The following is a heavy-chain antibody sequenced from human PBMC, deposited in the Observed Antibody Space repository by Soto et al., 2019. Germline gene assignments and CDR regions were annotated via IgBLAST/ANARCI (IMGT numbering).Heavy chain of an antibody. V-gene: IGHV1-3*04. D-gene: IGHD3-10*01. CDR2: ISTGTGNT. J-gene: IGHJ3*02. Sequence: QVQLVQSGAEVKKPGASVKISCEASGYTSTGYVMHWVRQAPGQRPEWMGRISTGTGNTRSSQRFQGPVTFTGDASASTFYMGLSSLTFEDTAVYYCAREGINAGIRPWGDAFDIWGQGTMVTVSS. CDR3: AREGINAGIRPWGDAFDI. CDR1: GYTSTGYV.